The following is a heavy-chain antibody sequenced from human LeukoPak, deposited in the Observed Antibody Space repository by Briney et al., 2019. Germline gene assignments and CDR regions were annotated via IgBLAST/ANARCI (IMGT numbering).Heavy chain of an antibody. CDR3: AINGDYGDAFDI. J-gene: IGHJ3*02. V-gene: IGHV4-59*01. CDR2: IYYSGST. CDR1: GGSISSYY. Sequence: SETPSLTCTVSGGSISSYYWSWIRQPPGKGLEWIGYIYYSGSTNYNPSLKSRVTISVDTSKNQFSLKLSSVTAADTAVYYCAINGDYGDAFDIWGQGTMVTVSS. D-gene: IGHD4-17*01.